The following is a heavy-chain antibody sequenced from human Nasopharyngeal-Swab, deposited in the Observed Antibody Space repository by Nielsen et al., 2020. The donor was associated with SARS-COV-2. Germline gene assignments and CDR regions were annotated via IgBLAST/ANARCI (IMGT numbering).Heavy chain of an antibody. V-gene: IGHV3-7*01. CDR3: ARDYSGDYVDY. Sequence: GESLKISCAASGFTFSSYWMSWVRQAPGKGLEWVANIKQDGSEKYYVDSVKGRFTISRDNAKNSLYLQINSLRAEDTAVYYCARDYSGDYVDYWGQGTLVTVSS. CDR1: GFTFSSYW. J-gene: IGHJ4*02. D-gene: IGHD6-19*01. CDR2: IKQDGSEK.